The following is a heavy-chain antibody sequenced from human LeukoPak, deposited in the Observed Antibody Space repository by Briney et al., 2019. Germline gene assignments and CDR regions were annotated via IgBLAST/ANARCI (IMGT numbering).Heavy chain of an antibody. CDR1: GGPISHY. Sequence: SETLSLTCSVSGGPISHYWSWIRQPPGKGLEWIRYISNSGSTDYNPTLRSRVTISINTSKNQFSLKLTSVTAADSAVYYCVRDALEGYYSYYYMDVWGRGTTVTVSS. V-gene: IGHV4-59*11. J-gene: IGHJ6*03. D-gene: IGHD1-1*01. CDR2: ISNSGST. CDR3: VRDALEGYYSYYYMDV.